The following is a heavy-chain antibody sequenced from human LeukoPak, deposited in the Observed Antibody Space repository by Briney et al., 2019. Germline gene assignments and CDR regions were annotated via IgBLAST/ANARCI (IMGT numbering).Heavy chain of an antibody. D-gene: IGHD1-14*01. CDR2: MNEYSTTI. J-gene: IGHJ4*02. V-gene: IGHV3-74*01. Sequence: GGSLRLSCAASGFPFNSFWMHWVRQAPGKGLVWVSDMNEYSTTIRYADSVKGRFTISRDNAKSILYLQMNNLRAEDTAMYFCARGGVNPVDHWGQGTLVTVTS. CDR1: GFPFNSFW. CDR3: ARGGVNPVDH.